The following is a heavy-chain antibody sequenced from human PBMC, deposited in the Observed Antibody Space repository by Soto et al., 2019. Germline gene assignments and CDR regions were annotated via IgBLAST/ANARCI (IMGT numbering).Heavy chain of an antibody. D-gene: IGHD1-1*01. CDR1: GDSVISNWW. V-gene: IGHV4-4*02. Sequence: QLQLQESGPGLVKPSGTLSLTCAVSGDSVISNWWWGWVRQSPGKGVEWIADMLHSGSTNYSPSLESRVTLSVDKSKNQFSLTMNSVTAADTGVYFCVRSPVWYKIASWGQGILVTVSS. CDR2: MLHSGST. CDR3: VRSPVWYKIAS. J-gene: IGHJ4*02.